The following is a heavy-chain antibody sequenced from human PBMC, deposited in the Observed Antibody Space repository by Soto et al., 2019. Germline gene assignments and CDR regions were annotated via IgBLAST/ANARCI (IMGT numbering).Heavy chain of an antibody. CDR1: GGSISSAGYS. J-gene: IGHJ3*02. CDR3: ARSLFKRWLQWEFVAFDI. CDR2: IYHSGST. D-gene: IGHD5-12*01. Sequence: PSETLSLTCAVSGGSISSAGYSWTWIRQPPGKGLEWIGYIYHSGSTYYNPSLKSRVTISVDRSKNQFSLKLSSVTAADTAVYYCARSLFKRWLQWEFVAFDICGQGTMVTVSS. V-gene: IGHV4-30-2*01.